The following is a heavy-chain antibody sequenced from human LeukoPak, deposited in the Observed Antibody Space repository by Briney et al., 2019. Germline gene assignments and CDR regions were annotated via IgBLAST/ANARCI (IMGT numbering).Heavy chain of an antibody. CDR2: VYYSGSA. J-gene: IGHJ4*02. D-gene: IGHD1-26*01. V-gene: IGHV4-39*07. CDR3: ATTVGATRGWLGY. CDR1: GGSVGSGSYY. Sequence: SETLSLTCTVSGGSVGSGSYYWSWIRQSPGQGLEWIGNVYYSGSAYYNPSLKSRVTMSLDTSKNQVSLKLSSVTALDTAVYYCATTVGATRGWLGYWGQGSPVTVSS.